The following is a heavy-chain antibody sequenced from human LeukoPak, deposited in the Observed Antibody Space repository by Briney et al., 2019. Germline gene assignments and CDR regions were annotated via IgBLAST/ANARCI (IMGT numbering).Heavy chain of an antibody. CDR2: INSSGGST. V-gene: IGHV1-46*01. Sequence: GASVKVSCKASGYTFTSYNMHWVRQAPGQGLEWMGIINSSGGSTSYAQKFQGRVTMTRDMSTSTVYMELSSLRSEDTAVYYCARDSNLYYYYMDVWGKGTAVTVSS. J-gene: IGHJ6*03. CDR3: ARDSNLYYYYMDV. D-gene: IGHD1-14*01. CDR1: GYTFTSYN.